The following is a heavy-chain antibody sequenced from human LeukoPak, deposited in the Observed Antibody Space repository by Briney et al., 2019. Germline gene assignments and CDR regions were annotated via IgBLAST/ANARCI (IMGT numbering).Heavy chain of an antibody. Sequence: SETLSLTCTVSGGSISSYYWSWIRQPPGKGLEWIGYIYYSGNSNYNPSLKSRVTISVDTSKNQFSLKLSSVTAADTAVYYCAGLGASGNGYLSWFDPWGQGTLVTVSS. CDR2: IYYSGNS. CDR1: GGSISSYY. D-gene: IGHD3-22*01. CDR3: AGLGASGNGYLSWFDP. V-gene: IGHV4-59*01. J-gene: IGHJ5*02.